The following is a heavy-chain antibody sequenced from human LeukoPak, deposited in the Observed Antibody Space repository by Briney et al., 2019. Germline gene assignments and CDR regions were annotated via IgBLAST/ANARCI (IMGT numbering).Heavy chain of an antibody. CDR2: IYHSGST. J-gene: IGHJ6*03. CDR3: ARHPTTRTYYDFWSGYYTGNDYYYYYMDV. Sequence: SETLSLTCAVSGYSISSGYYWGWIRQPPGKGLEWIGSIYHSGSTYYNPSRKSRVTISVDTSKNQFSVKLSSVTAADTAVYYCARHPTTRTYYDFWSGYYTGNDYYYYYMDVWGKGTTVTVSS. V-gene: IGHV4-38-2*01. D-gene: IGHD3-3*01. CDR1: GYSISSGYY.